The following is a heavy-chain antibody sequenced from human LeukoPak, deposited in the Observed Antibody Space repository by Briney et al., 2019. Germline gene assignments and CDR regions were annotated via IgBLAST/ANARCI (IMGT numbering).Heavy chain of an antibody. V-gene: IGHV1-69*13. CDR2: IIPIFGTA. CDR3: ARGKDCGGDCLTFNY. CDR1: GYTFTNYG. D-gene: IGHD2-21*02. J-gene: IGHJ4*02. Sequence: ASVKVSCKASGYTFTNYGFSWVRQAPGQGLEWMGGIIPIFGTANYAQKFQGRVTITADESTSTAYMELSSLRSEDTAVYYCARGKDCGGDCLTFNYWGQGTLVTVSS.